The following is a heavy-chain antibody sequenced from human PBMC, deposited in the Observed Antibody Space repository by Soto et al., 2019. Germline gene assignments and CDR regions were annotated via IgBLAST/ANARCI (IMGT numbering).Heavy chain of an antibody. CDR2: INPSGGST. CDR3: AGEGPLLRSFYYYGMDV. CDR1: GYTFTSYY. D-gene: IGHD2-15*01. Sequence: GASVKVSCKASGYTFTSYYMHWVRQAPGQGLEWMGIINPSGGSTSYAQKFQGRVTMTRDTSTSTVYMELSSLRSEDTAVYYCAGEGPLLRSFYYYGMDVWGQGTTVTVSS. J-gene: IGHJ6*02. V-gene: IGHV1-46*01.